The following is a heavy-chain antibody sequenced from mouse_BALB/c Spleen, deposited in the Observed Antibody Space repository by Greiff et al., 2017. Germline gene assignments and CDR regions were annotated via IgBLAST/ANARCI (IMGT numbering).Heavy chain of an antibody. D-gene: IGHD2-4*01. CDR1: GFTFSSYA. CDR3: ARKATMITTWYFDV. V-gene: IGHV5-6-5*01. Sequence: EVQGVESGGGLVKPGGSLKLSCAASGFTFSSYAMSWVRQTPEKRLEWVASISSGGSTYYPDSVKGRFTISRDNARNILYLQMSSLRSEDTAMYYCARKATMITTWYFDVWGAGTTVTVSS. J-gene: IGHJ1*01. CDR2: ISSGGST.